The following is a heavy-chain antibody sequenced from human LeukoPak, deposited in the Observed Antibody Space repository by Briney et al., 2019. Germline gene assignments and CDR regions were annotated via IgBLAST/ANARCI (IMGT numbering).Heavy chain of an antibody. CDR2: IHNSGST. CDR1: GGSITTSDNY. D-gene: IGHD3-10*01. J-gene: IGHJ4*02. CDR3: ARGLMVRRKFDY. Sequence: PSETLSLTCTVSGGSITTSDNYWGWIRQPPGKGLEWIGAIHNSGSTYYNPSLKSRVTISVDTSKNQFSLKLSSVTAADTAVYYCARGLMVRRKFDYWGQGTLVTVSS. V-gene: IGHV4-39*07.